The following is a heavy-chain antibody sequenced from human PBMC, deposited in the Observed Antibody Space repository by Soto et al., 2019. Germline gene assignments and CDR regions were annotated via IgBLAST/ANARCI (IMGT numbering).Heavy chain of an antibody. CDR2: INAANGNT. Sequence: QVHLVQSGAEVKKPGASVKVSCKVSGYIFSTYTMHWVRQAPGQRLEWMGWINAANGNTKYSQNFQGRVTISRDTSASTAYLELSSLRSEDTAVYYCARVSFETSGYADYWGQGTLVTVSS. D-gene: IGHD3-22*01. J-gene: IGHJ4*02. CDR3: ARVSFETSGYADY. V-gene: IGHV1-3*01. CDR1: GYIFSTYT.